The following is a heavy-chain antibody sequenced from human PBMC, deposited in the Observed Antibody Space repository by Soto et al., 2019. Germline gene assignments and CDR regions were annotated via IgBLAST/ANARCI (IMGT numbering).Heavy chain of an antibody. D-gene: IGHD4-17*01. CDR3: ARGWDYTDYYGHF. CDR1: GRGFPNYG. Sequence: QVQLVQSGAAVKRPGASVKVYCMTSGRGFPNYGISWVRQATGQGLELMGGISTYSGDTDYAQMFKDRITMTTDTATSTVHRELRSLTLGDTAVYYCARGWDYTDYYGHFWGQGTLVTVSS. V-gene: IGHV1-18*01. CDR2: ISTYSGDT. J-gene: IGHJ4*02.